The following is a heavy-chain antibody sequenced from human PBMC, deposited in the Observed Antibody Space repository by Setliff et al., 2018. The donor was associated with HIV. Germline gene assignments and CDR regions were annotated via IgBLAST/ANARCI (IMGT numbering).Heavy chain of an antibody. D-gene: IGHD1-26*01. Sequence: PSETLSLTCSVSGGSISSHYWNWIRQPPGKGLAGIGSTHYSGSSYYNPSLTSRVTLSFDTSKNNFSLHLNSVTATDTAVYFCARGLKGGGYYFDYWGQGMLVTVSS. J-gene: IGHJ4*01. CDR1: GGSISSHY. CDR2: THYSGSS. CDR3: ARGLKGGGYYFDY. V-gene: IGHV4-59*11.